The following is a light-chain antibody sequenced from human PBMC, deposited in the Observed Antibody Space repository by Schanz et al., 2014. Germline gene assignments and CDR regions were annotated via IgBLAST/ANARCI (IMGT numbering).Light chain of an antibody. CDR3: QHYSLSPL. CDR1: QSVGSNY. V-gene: IGKV3-20*01. Sequence: EVVLTQSPGSLSLSPGERGTLSCRASQSVGSNYLAWYQQKPGQAPNVLIYGASRRATGIPDRFSGSGSGTDFTLTISRLEPEDFAVYYCQHYSLSPLFGQGTKVDI. J-gene: IGKJ1*01. CDR2: GAS.